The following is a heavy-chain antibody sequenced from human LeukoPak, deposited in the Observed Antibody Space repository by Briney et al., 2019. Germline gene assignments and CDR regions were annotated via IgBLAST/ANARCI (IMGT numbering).Heavy chain of an antibody. J-gene: IGHJ4*02. CDR1: GFTFSSYS. CDR3: ARDQDSSSVDY. CDR2: ISSSSSTI. Sequence: GGSLRLSCAASGFTFSSYSMNWVRQAPGKGLEWVSSISSSSSTIYYADSVKGRFTISRDNAKNSLYLQMNSLRAEDTAVYYCARDQDSSSVDYWGQGTLVTVSS. D-gene: IGHD6-13*01. V-gene: IGHV3-48*01.